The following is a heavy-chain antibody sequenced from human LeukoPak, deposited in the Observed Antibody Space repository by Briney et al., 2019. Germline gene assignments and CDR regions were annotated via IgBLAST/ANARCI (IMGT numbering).Heavy chain of an antibody. CDR2: INRDGSGT. J-gene: IGHJ4*02. D-gene: IGHD1-26*01. Sequence: PGGSLRLSCAASGFSFSTYLMHWVRQAPGKWLVWVSRINRDGSGTIYADSVKGRFTISRDNAKNTLYLQMNSLRAEDTAVYYCARESGGSYYFDYWGQGSLVTVSS. V-gene: IGHV3-74*01. CDR3: ARESGGSYYFDY. CDR1: GFSFSTYL.